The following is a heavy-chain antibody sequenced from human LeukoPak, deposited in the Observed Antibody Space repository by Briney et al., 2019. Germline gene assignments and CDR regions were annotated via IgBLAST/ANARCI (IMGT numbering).Heavy chain of an antibody. Sequence: PSQTLSLTCSVSGGSVSSNNHYWTWIRQPPGKGLEWIGYISYSGNTYYNPSLKSRIIISVDTSKNQFSLSLISVTAADTAVYYCARHGGVVRGQGSDAFDIWGQGTMVTVSS. CDR2: ISYSGNT. CDR1: GGSVSSNNHY. CDR3: ARHGGVVRGQGSDAFDI. D-gene: IGHD3-10*01. J-gene: IGHJ3*02. V-gene: IGHV4-30-4*01.